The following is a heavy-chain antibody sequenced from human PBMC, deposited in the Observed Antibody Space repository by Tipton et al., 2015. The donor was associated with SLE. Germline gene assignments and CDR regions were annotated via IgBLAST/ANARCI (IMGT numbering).Heavy chain of an antibody. CDR1: GYTFTNYW. Sequence: QSGPEVKKPGESLKISCKGSGYTFTNYWIGLVRAIPGKGLEWLGIIYPGDSDTTYSPSFQGQVTISADKSISTAYLQWSTLKTSDTAMYYCARPLGMRGDAFDIWGQGTLVTVSS. CDR3: ARPLGMRGDAFDI. D-gene: IGHD7-27*01. V-gene: IGHV5-51*03. CDR2: IYPGDSDT. J-gene: IGHJ3*02.